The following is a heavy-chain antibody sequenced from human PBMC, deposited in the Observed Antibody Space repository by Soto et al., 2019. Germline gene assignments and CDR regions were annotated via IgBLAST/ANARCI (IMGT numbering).Heavy chain of an antibody. CDR3: ARDLEDCSSTSCPDWFDP. D-gene: IGHD2-2*01. V-gene: IGHV4-31*02. CDR1: GGSISSGGYD. CDR2: IYYSGST. Sequence: SETLSLTCTVSGGSISSGGYDWSWIRQHPGKGLEWIGYIYYSGSTYYNPSLKSRVTISVDTSKNQFSLKLSSVTAADTAVYYCARDLEDCSSTSCPDWFDPWGQGTLVTVSS. J-gene: IGHJ5*02.